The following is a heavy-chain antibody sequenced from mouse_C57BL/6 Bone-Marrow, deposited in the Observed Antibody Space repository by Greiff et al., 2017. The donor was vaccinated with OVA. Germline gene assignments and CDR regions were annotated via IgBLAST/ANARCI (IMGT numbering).Heavy chain of an antibody. J-gene: IGHJ4*01. CDR3: TTLDGYYVLYYAMDY. Sequence: VHVKQSGAELVRPGASVKLSCTASGFNIKDDYMHWVKQRPEQGLEWIGWIDPENGDTEYASKFQGKATITADTSSNTAYLQLSSLTSEDTAVYYCTTLDGYYVLYYAMDYWGQGTSVTVSS. D-gene: IGHD2-3*01. CDR1: GFNIKDDY. V-gene: IGHV14-4*01. CDR2: IDPENGDT.